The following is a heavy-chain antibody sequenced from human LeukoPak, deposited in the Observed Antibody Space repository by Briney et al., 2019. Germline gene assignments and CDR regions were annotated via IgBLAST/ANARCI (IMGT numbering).Heavy chain of an antibody. CDR2: ISYDGSNK. Sequence: PGGSLRLSCAASGFTFSSYAMHWVRQAPGKGLEWVAVISYDGSNKYYADSVKGRFTISRDNSKNTLYLQMNSLRAEDTAVYYCARVNGLGGSGSSAAFDYWGQGTLVTVSS. D-gene: IGHD3-10*01. CDR3: ARVNGLGGSGSSAAFDY. V-gene: IGHV3-30-3*01. CDR1: GFTFSSYA. J-gene: IGHJ4*02.